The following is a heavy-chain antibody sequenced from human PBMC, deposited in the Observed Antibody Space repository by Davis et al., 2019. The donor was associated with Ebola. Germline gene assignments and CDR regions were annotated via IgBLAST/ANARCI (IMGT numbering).Heavy chain of an antibody. CDR3: ARRRGYSSSWRFAFDP. J-gene: IGHJ5*02. Sequence: ESLKISCAASGFTFTRYSMNWIRQPLGEGLEWIGEINHSGSTNYNPSLKSRVTISVDTSKNQFSLKLSSVTAADTAVYYCARRRGYSSSWRFAFDPWGQGTLVTVSS. CDR1: GFTFTRYS. V-gene: IGHV4-34*01. CDR2: INHSGST. D-gene: IGHD6-13*01.